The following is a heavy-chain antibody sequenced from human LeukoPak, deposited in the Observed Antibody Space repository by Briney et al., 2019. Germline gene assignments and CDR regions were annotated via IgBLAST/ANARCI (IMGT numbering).Heavy chain of an antibody. Sequence: GGSLRLSCAASGFTFSSYSMNWVRQAPGKGLEWVSSISSSSSYIYYADSVKGRFTISRDNAKNSLYLQMNSLRAEDTAVYYCARIAVAGTVDAFDIWGQGTMVTVSS. D-gene: IGHD6-19*01. CDR3: ARIAVAGTVDAFDI. V-gene: IGHV3-21*01. CDR1: GFTFSSYS. CDR2: ISSSSSYI. J-gene: IGHJ3*02.